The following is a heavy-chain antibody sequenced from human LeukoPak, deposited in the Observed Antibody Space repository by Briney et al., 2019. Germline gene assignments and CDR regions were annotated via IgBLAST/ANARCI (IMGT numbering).Heavy chain of an antibody. CDR3: AKDGVRGKKIAVAGFDY. J-gene: IGHJ4*02. V-gene: IGHV3-74*01. CDR1: GFTFNNYW. D-gene: IGHD6-19*01. Sequence: GGSLRLSCAASGFTFNNYWLHWVRQVPGKGLMWVSRINGDGNNVNYADSVKGRFTISRDNSKNTLYLQMNSLRAEDTAVYYCAKDGVRGKKIAVAGFDYWGQGTLVTVSS. CDR2: INGDGNNV.